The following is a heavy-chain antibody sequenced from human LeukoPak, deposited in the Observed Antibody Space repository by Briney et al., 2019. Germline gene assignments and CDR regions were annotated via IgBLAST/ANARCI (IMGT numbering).Heavy chain of an antibody. D-gene: IGHD3-10*01. CDR3: AKPRGSMVRGADIDY. Sequence: GGSLRLSCAASGFTFSSYVMSWVRQAPGKGLEWVSAISDSGGRAYYADSVKGRFTISRDNSKNTLYLQMNSLRAEDTAVYYCAKPRGSMVRGADIDYWGQGTLVTVSS. V-gene: IGHV3-23*01. CDR1: GFTFSSYV. CDR2: ISDSGGRA. J-gene: IGHJ4*02.